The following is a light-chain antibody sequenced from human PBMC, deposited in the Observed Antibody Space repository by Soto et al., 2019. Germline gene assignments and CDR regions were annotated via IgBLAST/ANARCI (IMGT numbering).Light chain of an antibody. J-gene: IGKJ5*01. V-gene: IGKV3-20*01. CDR3: QQYGSPPIT. Sequence: EIVLTQSPGTLSWSPGERSTLSCRASESVSSSYLAWYQQKPGQAPRLLIHGASSRATGIPDRISGSGSGTDSTLTISRLEPEDFAVYYCQQYGSPPITFGQGTRLEIK. CDR1: ESVSSSY. CDR2: GAS.